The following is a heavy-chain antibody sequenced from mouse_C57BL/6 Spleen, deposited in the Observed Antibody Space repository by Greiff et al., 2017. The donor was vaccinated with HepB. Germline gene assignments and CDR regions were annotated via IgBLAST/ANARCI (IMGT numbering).Heavy chain of an antibody. Sequence: VQLKESGPGLVKPSQSLSLTCSVTGYSITSGYYWNWIRQFPGNKLEWMGYISYDGSNNYNPSLKNRISITRDTSKNQFFLKLNSVTTEDTATYYCASYDGYSYYAMDYWGQGTSVTVSS. D-gene: IGHD2-3*01. CDR1: GYSITSGYY. V-gene: IGHV3-6*01. J-gene: IGHJ4*01. CDR2: ISYDGSN. CDR3: ASYDGYSYYAMDY.